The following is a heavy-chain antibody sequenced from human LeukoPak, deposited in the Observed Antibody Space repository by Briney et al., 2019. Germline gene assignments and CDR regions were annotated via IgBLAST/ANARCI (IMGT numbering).Heavy chain of an antibody. V-gene: IGHV4-61*02. CDR1: GGSISSGSYY. J-gene: IGHJ5*02. CDR3: ARAVGSSESNWFDP. CDR2: IYSSGSA. D-gene: IGHD1-26*01. Sequence: PSETLSLTCTVSGGSISSGSYYWSWIRQPAGKGLEWIGRIYSSGSANYNPSLKSRVTVSVDRSKNQFSLRLTSVTAADTAVYYCARAVGSSESNWFDPWGQGTLATVSS.